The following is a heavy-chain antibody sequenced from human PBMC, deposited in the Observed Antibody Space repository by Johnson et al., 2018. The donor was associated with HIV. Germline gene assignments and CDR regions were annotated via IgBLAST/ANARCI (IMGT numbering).Heavy chain of an antibody. V-gene: IGHV3-20*04. J-gene: IGHJ3*02. CDR2: INWDGTYT. Sequence: VQLVESGGGLVRPGESLRLSCVASGFTFDDYGMSWVRQAPGKGLEWVSGINWDGTYTGYVGSVKGRFTISRDNSKNSLYLQMNSLRAEDTAVYYCARQLGSDAFDIWGQGTMVTVSS. D-gene: IGHD7-27*01. CDR3: ARQLGSDAFDI. CDR1: GFTFDDYG.